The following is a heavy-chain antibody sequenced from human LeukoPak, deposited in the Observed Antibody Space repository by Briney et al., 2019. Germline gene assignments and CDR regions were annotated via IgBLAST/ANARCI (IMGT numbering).Heavy chain of an antibody. Sequence: GGSLRLSCAVSGFTLSDYYMTWIRQAPGKGLEWVSYISRGASGATYYPDSLRGRFTISRDNAKNSLYLQMNSLRAEDTAVYYCARDPKGFRHYDILTDYWGQGTLVTVSS. CDR3: ARDPKGFRHYDILTDY. CDR1: GFTLSDYY. D-gene: IGHD3-9*01. V-gene: IGHV3-11*04. CDR2: ISRGASGAT. J-gene: IGHJ4*02.